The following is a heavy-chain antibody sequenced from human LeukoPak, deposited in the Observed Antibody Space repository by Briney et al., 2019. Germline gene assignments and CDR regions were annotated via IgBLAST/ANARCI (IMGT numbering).Heavy chain of an antibody. V-gene: IGHV3-7*03. D-gene: IGHD3-16*01. CDR2: IKDDGEK. CDR3: ARGRGLDY. Sequence: GGSLRLSCTASAFTLSYWMTWVRQAPGMGLEWVANIKDDGEKYYVDSVRGRFTISRDNARNSLYLQMNSLRVDDTAVYYCARGRGLDYWGQGALVTVSS. CDR1: AFTLSYW. J-gene: IGHJ4*02.